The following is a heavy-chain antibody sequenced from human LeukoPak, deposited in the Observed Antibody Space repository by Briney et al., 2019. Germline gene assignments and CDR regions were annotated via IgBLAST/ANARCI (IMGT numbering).Heavy chain of an antibody. J-gene: IGHJ4*02. CDR3: AKSFAVVAATMFDY. Sequence: GGSLTLSCAASGFTFSSYSMSWIRQAPGKGLEWISAISGSGGSTYYADSVKRRSTIFSDHSKNALYLQMTIPTADATAVYCCAKSFAVVAATMFDYWGQGTLVSVSS. CDR2: ISGSGGST. CDR1: GFTFSSYS. V-gene: IGHV3-23*01. D-gene: IGHD2-15*01.